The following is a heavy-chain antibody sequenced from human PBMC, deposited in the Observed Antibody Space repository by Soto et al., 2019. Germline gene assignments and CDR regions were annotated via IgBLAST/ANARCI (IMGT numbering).Heavy chain of an antibody. CDR2: IYYSGST. CDR1: GGSISSGDYY. J-gene: IGHJ4*02. D-gene: IGHD4-17*01. CDR3: ARRSWGDYGTPLFDY. Sequence: SETLSLTCTVSGGSISSGDYYWSWIRQPPGKGLEWIGYIYYSGSTYYNPSLKSRVTISVDTSKNQFSLKLSSVTAADTAVYYCARRSWGDYGTPLFDYWGQGTLVTV. V-gene: IGHV4-30-4*01.